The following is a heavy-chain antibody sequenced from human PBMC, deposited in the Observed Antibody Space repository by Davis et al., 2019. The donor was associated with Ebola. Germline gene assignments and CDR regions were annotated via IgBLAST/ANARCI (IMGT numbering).Heavy chain of an antibody. V-gene: IGHV3-23*01. D-gene: IGHD1-14*01. J-gene: IGHJ6*02. CDR2: LSGSGGLS. CDR1: GYTLRIHA. Sequence: GGSLGLSCAASGYTLRIHAMTWVRQAPGKGLEWVSALSGSGGLSYYADSVKGRFTISRDNSKNTLYLQMDSLTAEDTAVYYCARGGKTVTGTASHGMDVWGQGTTVTVSS. CDR3: ARGGKTVTGTASHGMDV.